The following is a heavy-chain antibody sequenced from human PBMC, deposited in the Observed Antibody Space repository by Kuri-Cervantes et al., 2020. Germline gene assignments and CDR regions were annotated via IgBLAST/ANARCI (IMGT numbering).Heavy chain of an antibody. CDR3: ARGPSKGWGSYYNPFYYSGMDV. Sequence: GESLKISCAASGFTFSSSAMSWVRQAPGKGLEWVSAFIGGGSNTYYAASVRGRFTISRDNSKNTLYLQMNSLRAEDTAVYYCARGPSKGWGSYYNPFYYSGMDVWGQGTTVTVSS. CDR1: GFTFSSSA. CDR2: FIGGGSNT. J-gene: IGHJ6*02. V-gene: IGHV3-23*01. D-gene: IGHD3-10*01.